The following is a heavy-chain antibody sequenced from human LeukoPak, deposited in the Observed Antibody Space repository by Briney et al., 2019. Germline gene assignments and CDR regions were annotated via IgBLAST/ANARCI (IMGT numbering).Heavy chain of an antibody. D-gene: IGHD6-19*01. V-gene: IGHV3-23*01. Sequence: PGGSLRLSCAASGFTFNNYAMSWVRQAPGKGLEWVSIISGSGGSTFYADSVKGRFTISRDNSKNTLHLLMNSLRAADTALYYCAKGGSSAWDSDYHYCDMDVWGKGTTVTVSS. J-gene: IGHJ6*04. CDR3: AKGGSSAWDSDYHYCDMDV. CDR1: GFTFNNYA. CDR2: ISGSGGST.